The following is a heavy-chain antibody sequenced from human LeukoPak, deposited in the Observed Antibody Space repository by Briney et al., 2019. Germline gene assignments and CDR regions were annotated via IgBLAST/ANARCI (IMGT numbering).Heavy chain of an antibody. D-gene: IGHD3-22*01. Sequence: GASVKVSCKASGYTFTGYYMHWVRQAPGQGLEWMGRINPNSGGTNYAQKFQGRVTMTRDTSISTAYMELSRLRSDDTAVYYCARIGVLYDSSGYDLGYWGQGTLVTVSS. CDR2: INPNSGGT. V-gene: IGHV1-2*06. CDR1: GYTFTGYY. J-gene: IGHJ4*02. CDR3: ARIGVLYDSSGYDLGY.